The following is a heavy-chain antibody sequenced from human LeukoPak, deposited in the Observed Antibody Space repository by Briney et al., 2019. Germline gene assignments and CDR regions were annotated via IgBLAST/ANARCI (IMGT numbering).Heavy chain of an antibody. Sequence: PGGSLRLSCAASDFTFTDYALHWVRQAPGKGLEWVALISNDGINKYYGDSVKGRFTISRGNSKDTLYLQMTSLRGDDTALYYCARVAPTTIGTPTTGFDSWGQGTLVTVSS. CDR2: ISNDGINK. CDR3: ARVAPTTIGTPTTGFDS. CDR1: DFTFTDYA. J-gene: IGHJ4*02. D-gene: IGHD1-1*01. V-gene: IGHV3-30*04.